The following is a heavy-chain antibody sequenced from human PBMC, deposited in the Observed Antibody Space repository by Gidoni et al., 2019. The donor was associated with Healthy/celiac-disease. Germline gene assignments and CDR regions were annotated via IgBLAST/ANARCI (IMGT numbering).Heavy chain of an antibody. CDR3: AHSRPIPDAFDI. J-gene: IGHJ3*02. CDR1: GFSLSTSGVG. V-gene: IGHV2-5*01. CDR2: IYWNDDK. D-gene: IGHD6-6*01. Sequence: QITLKESGPTLVKPTQTPTLTCTFYGFSLSTSGVGVGWIRQPPGKALEWRALIYWNDDKRYSPSLKSRLTITKDTSKNQVVLTMTNMDPVDTATYYCAHSRPIPDAFDIWGQGTMVTVSS.